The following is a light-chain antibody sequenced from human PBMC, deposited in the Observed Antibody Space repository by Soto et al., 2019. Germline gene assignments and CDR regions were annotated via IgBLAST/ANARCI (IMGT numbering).Light chain of an antibody. Sequence: EIVLTQSPGTLSLSPGERATLSCRASQIVSSTYLAWYQQKPGRAPRLLIYGASHRATGIPDRFSGSGSGTDFTLTISRLEPEDFAVYYCQQYGISPPVTFGQGTRLEI. CDR2: GAS. CDR3: QQYGISPPVT. CDR1: QIVSSTY. V-gene: IGKV3-20*01. J-gene: IGKJ5*01.